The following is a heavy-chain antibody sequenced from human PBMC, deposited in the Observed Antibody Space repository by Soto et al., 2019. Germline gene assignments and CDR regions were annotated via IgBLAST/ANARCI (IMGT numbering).Heavy chain of an antibody. V-gene: IGHV3-30*18. Sequence: PGGSLRLSCAASGFTFSSYGMHWVRQAPGKGLEWVAVISYDGSNKYYADSVKGRFTISRDNSKNTLYLQMNSLRAEDTAVYYCAKDLDILTGYNTFDYWGQGTLVTVSS. CDR1: GFTFSSYG. J-gene: IGHJ4*02. CDR2: ISYDGSNK. D-gene: IGHD3-9*01. CDR3: AKDLDILTGYNTFDY.